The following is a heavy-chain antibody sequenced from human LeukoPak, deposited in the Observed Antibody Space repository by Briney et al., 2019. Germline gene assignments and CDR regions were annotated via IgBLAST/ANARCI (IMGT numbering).Heavy chain of an antibody. D-gene: IGHD2-2*01. J-gene: IGHJ6*02. CDR2: LYSSGSG. CDR3: AKEGYYALYGMDV. Sequence: GGSLRLSCAASGFTVSTNYMTWVRQAPGKGLEWVSILYSSGSGYYADSVKGRFTISRDNSNNTLFLQMNSLRPEDTAVYFCAKEGYYALYGMDVWGQGTTVTVSS. CDR1: GFTVSTNY. V-gene: IGHV3-66*03.